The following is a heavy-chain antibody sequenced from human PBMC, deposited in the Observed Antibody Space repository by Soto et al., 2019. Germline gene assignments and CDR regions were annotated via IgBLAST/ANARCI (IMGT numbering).Heavy chain of an antibody. CDR3: ARGDDYGVKGHSAGAPADFDY. D-gene: IGHD4-17*01. CDR2: INHSGST. CDR1: GGSFSGYY. V-gene: IGHV4-34*01. Sequence: LSLTCAVYGGSFSGYYWSWIRQPPGKGLEWIGEINHSGSTNYNPSLKSRVTISVDTSKNQFSLKLSSVTAADTAVYYCARGDDYGVKGHSAGAPADFDYWGQGTLVTGPS. J-gene: IGHJ4*02.